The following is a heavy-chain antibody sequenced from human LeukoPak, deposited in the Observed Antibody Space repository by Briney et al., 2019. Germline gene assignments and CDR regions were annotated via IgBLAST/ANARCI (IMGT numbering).Heavy chain of an antibody. Sequence: GGSLRLSCAASGFIFCSYGMHWVRQAPGKGQEWVAVISYDGSNKYYADSVKGRFTISRDNSKNTLYLQMNSLRAEDTAVYYCGSVGDSYYFDYWGQGTLVTVSS. D-gene: IGHD3-16*01. CDR3: GSVGDSYYFDY. V-gene: IGHV3-30*03. CDR2: ISYDGSNK. J-gene: IGHJ4*02. CDR1: GFIFCSYG.